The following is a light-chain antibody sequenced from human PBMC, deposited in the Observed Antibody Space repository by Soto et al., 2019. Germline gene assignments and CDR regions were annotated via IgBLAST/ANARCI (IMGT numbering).Light chain of an antibody. CDR1: SSDVGDYNY. CDR3: SSYTSSSTPYV. V-gene: IGLV2-14*01. CDR2: EVS. J-gene: IGLJ1*01. Sequence: QSVLTQPASVSGSPGQSITICCTGTSSDVGDYNYVSWYQQYPGKAPKLMIYEVSNRPSGVSNRFSGSKSGNTASLTISGLQAEDEADYYCSSYTSSSTPYVFGTGTKLTVL.